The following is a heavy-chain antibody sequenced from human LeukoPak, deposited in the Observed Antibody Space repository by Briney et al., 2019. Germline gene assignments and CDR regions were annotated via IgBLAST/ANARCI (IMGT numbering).Heavy chain of an antibody. Sequence: GGSLRLSCAASGFTVISTYMSWVRKAPGKGLEWVSVIHSGGTTYYPDSVKGRFTISRDNSKNSLYLQMSSLRVEDTAVYYCARGMYTNSWYYFDYWGQGALVTVSS. CDR2: IHSGGTT. CDR3: ARGMYTNSWYYFDY. D-gene: IGHD6-13*01. V-gene: IGHV3-66*02. CDR1: GFTVISTY. J-gene: IGHJ4*02.